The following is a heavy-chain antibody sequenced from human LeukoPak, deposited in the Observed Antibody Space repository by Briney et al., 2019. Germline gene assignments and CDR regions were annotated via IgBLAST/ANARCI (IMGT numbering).Heavy chain of an antibody. D-gene: IGHD2-15*01. CDR3: ARDPGYCSGGSCYELAPLDAFDI. CDR1: GFTFSSYW. J-gene: IGHJ3*02. V-gene: IGHV3-74*01. CDR2: INSDGSST. Sequence: GGSLRLSCAASGFTFSSYWMHWVRQAPGKGLVWVSRINSDGSSTSYADSVKGRFTISRDNAKNTLYLQMNSLRAEDTAVYYCARDPGYCSGGSCYELAPLDAFDIWGQGTMVTVSS.